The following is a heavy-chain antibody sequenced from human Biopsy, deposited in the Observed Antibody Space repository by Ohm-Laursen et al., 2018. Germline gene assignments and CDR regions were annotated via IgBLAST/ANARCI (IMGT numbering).Heavy chain of an antibody. V-gene: IGHV4-4*07. J-gene: IGHJ6*02. Sequence: SETLSLTCTVSGASITSYYWSWIRQPAGKGLEWIGHTYKGGNTNHNPSLKSRVSMSVDTSKNQLSLTLRSVTAADTAVNYCARDLPSSYYYAMDVWGQGTTVTVSS. CDR1: GASITSYY. CDR2: TYKGGNT. CDR3: ARDLPSSYYYAMDV.